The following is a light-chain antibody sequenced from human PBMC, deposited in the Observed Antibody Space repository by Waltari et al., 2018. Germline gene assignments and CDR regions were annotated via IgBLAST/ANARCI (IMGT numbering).Light chain of an antibody. J-gene: IGLJ1*01. CDR2: EVS. V-gene: IGLV2-14*01. CDR1: SNDVGGYGY. Sequence: QSALTQPASVSGSPGQSVSISCTGTSNDVGGYGYVSWYQQFPGKAPKLMIYEVSYRPSGFSSRFSGSKSGNTASLTISGLQAEDEAFYYCSSHTSTVPHVFGTGTKVTVV. CDR3: SSHTSTVPHV.